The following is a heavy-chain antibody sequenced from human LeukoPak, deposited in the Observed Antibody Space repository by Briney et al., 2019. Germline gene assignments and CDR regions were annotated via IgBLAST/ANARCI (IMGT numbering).Heavy chain of an antibody. CDR3: ARHLYGYYDSSGYYFDY. Sequence: PSETLSLTCSVSGGSISSGGYYWSWIRQHPGKGLEWIGYIYYSGSTNYNPSLKSRVTISVDTSKNQFSLKLSSVTAADTAVYYCARHLYGYYDSSGYYFDYWGQGTLVTVSS. CDR2: IYYSGST. CDR1: GGSISSGGYY. D-gene: IGHD3-22*01. J-gene: IGHJ4*02. V-gene: IGHV4-61*08.